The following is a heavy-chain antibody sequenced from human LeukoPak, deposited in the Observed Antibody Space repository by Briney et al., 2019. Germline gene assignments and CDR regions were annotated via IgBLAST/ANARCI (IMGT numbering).Heavy chain of an antibody. CDR3: ARGIAARLYAFGI. V-gene: IGHV4-59*01. J-gene: IGHJ3*02. D-gene: IGHD6-13*01. CDR2: IYYSGST. CDR1: GGSISSYY. Sequence: SETLSLTCTVSGGSISSYYWSWIRQPPGKGLEWIGYIYYSGSTNYNPSLKSRVTISVDTSKNQFSLKLSSVTAADTAVYYCARGIAARLYAFGIWGQGTMVTVSS.